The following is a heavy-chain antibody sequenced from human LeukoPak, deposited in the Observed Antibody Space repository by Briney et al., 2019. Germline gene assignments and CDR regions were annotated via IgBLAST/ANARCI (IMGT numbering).Heavy chain of an antibody. V-gene: IGHV3-53*01. J-gene: IGHJ3*02. D-gene: IGHD2-15*01. CDR3: EKDVEGREGSFEM. CDR1: GFIFSNNY. CDR2: IYRDGST. Sequence: GGSLRLSCSASGFIFSNNYMNWFRQAPGKGLEGVSIIYRDGSTYYSDSVQGRFTVSRDNSQNTLYLQMHSLRTEDSAIDYCEKDVEGREGSFEMWGEETMVTVSS.